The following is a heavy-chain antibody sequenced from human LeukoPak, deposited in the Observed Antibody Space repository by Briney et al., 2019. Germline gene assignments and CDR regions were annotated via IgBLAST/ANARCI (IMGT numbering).Heavy chain of an antibody. Sequence: PGGSLRLSCAASGFTFSSYEMNWVRQAPGKGLEWVSYISSSSSTIYYADSVKGRFTISRDNAKNSLYLQMNSLRAEDTAVYYCASLKMDMAVAEYFDYWGQGTLVTVSS. CDR3: ASLKMDMAVAEYFDY. J-gene: IGHJ4*02. CDR1: GFTFSSYE. V-gene: IGHV3-48*01. CDR2: ISSSSSTI. D-gene: IGHD6-19*01.